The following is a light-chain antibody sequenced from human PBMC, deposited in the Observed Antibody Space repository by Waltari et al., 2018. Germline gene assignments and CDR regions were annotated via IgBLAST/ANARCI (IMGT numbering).Light chain of an antibody. CDR3: QQNSNWPLT. Sequence: EIVMTQPPATLSLSTGERATLSCRARQSVSSSLAWYQQKPGQAPRLLIYGASSRATGIPDRFSGSGSGTEFTLTISSLEPEDVAVYYCQQNSNWPLTFGGGTKVEIK. V-gene: IGKV3D-15*01. J-gene: IGKJ4*01. CDR1: QSVSSS. CDR2: GAS.